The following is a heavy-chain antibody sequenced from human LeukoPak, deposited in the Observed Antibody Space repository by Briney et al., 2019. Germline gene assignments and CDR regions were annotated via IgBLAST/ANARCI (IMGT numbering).Heavy chain of an antibody. CDR3: ARGFQLCLSY. Sequence: AASVKVSCKVSGYTFTELSMHRVRQAPGKGLEGVGGFDPEDGETIYAQKFQGRVTMHEHTSTDTAYMELSGLRSEATAVYCCARGFQLCLSYWGQGTMVTVSS. J-gene: IGHJ4*02. CDR1: GYTFTELS. V-gene: IGHV1-24*01. D-gene: IGHD5-18*01. CDR2: FDPEDGET.